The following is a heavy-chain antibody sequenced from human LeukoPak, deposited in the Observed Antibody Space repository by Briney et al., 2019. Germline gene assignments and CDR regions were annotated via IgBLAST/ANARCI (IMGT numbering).Heavy chain of an antibody. V-gene: IGHV3-23*01. CDR2: VSDSGGST. D-gene: IGHD3-22*01. CDR3: AKHYDSSGYYYEP. CDR1: GFTFRSYG. Sequence: GGSLRLSCAASGFTFRSYGMHWVRQGPGKGLEWVSAVSDSGGSTYYADSVKGRFTISRDNSKNTLYLQMNSLRAEDTAVYYCAKHYDSSGYYYEPLGQGTLVTVSS. J-gene: IGHJ5*02.